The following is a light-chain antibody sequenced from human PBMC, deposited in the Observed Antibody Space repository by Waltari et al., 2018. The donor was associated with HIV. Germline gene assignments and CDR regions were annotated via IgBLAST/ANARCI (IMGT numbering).Light chain of an antibody. Sequence: ASGTPGQRVTFSCSGSSSNIGSNHVYWYQQFPGTAPKLLIYRNYQRPSGVPDRFSGSKSGTSASLAISGLRSEDEADYYCAVWDVSLNGRVFGGGTKLTVL. CDR2: RNY. CDR3: AVWDVSLNGRV. J-gene: IGLJ3*02. CDR1: SSNIGSNH. V-gene: IGLV1-47*01.